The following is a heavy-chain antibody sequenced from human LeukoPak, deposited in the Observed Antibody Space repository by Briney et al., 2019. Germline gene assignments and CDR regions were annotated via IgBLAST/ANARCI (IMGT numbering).Heavy chain of an antibody. D-gene: IGHD6-19*01. CDR1: GGTFSSYA. J-gene: IGHJ6*02. Sequence: GASVKVSCKASGGTFSSYAISWVRQAPGQGLEWMGGIIPIFGTANYAQKFQGRVTITADKSTSTAYMELSSLRSEDTAVYYCARDLGLLGGLGIAVAGTNGMDVWGQGTTVTVSS. CDR2: IIPIFGTA. CDR3: ARDLGLLGGLGIAVAGTNGMDV. V-gene: IGHV1-69*06.